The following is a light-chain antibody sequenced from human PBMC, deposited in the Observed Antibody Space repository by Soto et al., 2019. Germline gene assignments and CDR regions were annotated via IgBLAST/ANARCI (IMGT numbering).Light chain of an antibody. V-gene: IGKV1-5*01. CDR1: RDRSGW. CDR3: QQYNSYSWT. J-gene: IGKJ1*01. CDR2: DAS. Sequence: DIQMTQSPSSVSPSVGDRVTITCRARRDRSGWLAWYQQKPGKAPKLLIYDASSLESGVPSRFSGSGSGTEFTLTISSLQPDDFATYYCQQYNSYSWTFGQGTKVDIK.